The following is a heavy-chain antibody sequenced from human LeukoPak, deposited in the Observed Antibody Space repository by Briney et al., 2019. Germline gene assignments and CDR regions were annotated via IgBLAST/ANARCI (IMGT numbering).Heavy chain of an antibody. D-gene: IGHD3-3*01. V-gene: IGHV3-66*02. CDR3: ARVARTDFWSGPDAFDI. CDR2: IYSGGST. Sequence: GGSLRLSCAASGFTVSSNYMSWVRQAPGKGLEWVSVIYSGGSTHYADSVKGRFTISRDNSKNTLYLQMNSLRAEDTAVYYCARVARTDFWSGPDAFDIWGQGTMVTVSS. J-gene: IGHJ3*02. CDR1: GFTVSSNY.